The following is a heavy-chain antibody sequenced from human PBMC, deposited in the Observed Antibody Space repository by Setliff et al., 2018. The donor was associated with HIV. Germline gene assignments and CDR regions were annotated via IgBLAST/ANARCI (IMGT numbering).Heavy chain of an antibody. Sequence: GGSLRLSCAASGFIFSKSCMSWVRQAPGKGLEWVATIKQDESEMQYVDSVQGRFTISRDNAQSSLHLQMNSLRAEDTAVYYCARRTYGQSRDVFDIWGQGTTVTVSS. CDR1: GFIFSKSC. CDR2: IKQDESEM. CDR3: ARRTYGQSRDVFDI. J-gene: IGHJ3*02. V-gene: IGHV3-7*01. D-gene: IGHD2-2*01.